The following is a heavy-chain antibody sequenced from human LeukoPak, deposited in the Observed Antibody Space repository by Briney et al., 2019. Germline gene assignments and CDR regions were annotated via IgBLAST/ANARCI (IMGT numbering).Heavy chain of an antibody. V-gene: IGHV3-21*01. CDR3: ARGRGYSYGYYFDY. D-gene: IGHD5-18*01. CDR2: ISSSSSYI. Sequence: GGSLRLSCAASGFTFSSYSMNWVRKAPGKALEWVSSISSSSSYIYYADSVKGRFTISRDNAKNSLYLQMNSLRAEDTAVYYCARGRGYSYGYYFDYWGQGTLVTVSS. CDR1: GFTFSSYS. J-gene: IGHJ4*02.